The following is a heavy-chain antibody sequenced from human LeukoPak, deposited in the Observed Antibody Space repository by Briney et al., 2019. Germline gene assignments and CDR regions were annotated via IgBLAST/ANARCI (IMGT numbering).Heavy chain of an antibody. Sequence: GESLKISCKGSGYSFTSYWIGWVRQMPGKGLEWMGIIYPGDSDTRYSPSFQGQVTISADKSISTAYLQWSSLKASDTAIYYCTKQPPIAVAAHFNYGAKGPRVPVSS. D-gene: IGHD6-19*01. CDR3: TKQPPIAVAAHFNY. CDR1: GYSFTSYW. J-gene: IGHJ4*02. V-gene: IGHV5-51*01. CDR2: IYPGDSDT.